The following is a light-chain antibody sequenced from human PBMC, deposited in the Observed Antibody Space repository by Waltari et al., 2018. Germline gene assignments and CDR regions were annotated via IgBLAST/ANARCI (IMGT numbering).Light chain of an antibody. Sequence: QSALTQPASVSGSPGQAITISCPGTTRDVGRYNYVSWYQCHPGKAPELIIYEVTNRPSGVSDRCSGAKSGNTASLSIAGLQPEDEADYYCSSYTSIKTPYAVFGGGTKVTVL. CDR3: SSYTSIKTPYAV. CDR1: TRDVGRYNY. J-gene: IGLJ2*01. V-gene: IGLV2-14*01. CDR2: EVT.